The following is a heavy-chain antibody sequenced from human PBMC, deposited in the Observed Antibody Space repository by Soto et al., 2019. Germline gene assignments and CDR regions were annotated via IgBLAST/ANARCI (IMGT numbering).Heavy chain of an antibody. CDR3: GGDGGAAFDI. J-gene: IGHJ3*02. Sequence: SETLSLTCTVSGGSISSGGYYWSWIRQHPGKGLEWIGYIYYSGSTYYNPSLKSRVTISVDTSKNQFSLKLSSVTAADTAVYYCGGDGGAAFDIWGQGTMVTVSS. CDR2: IYYSGST. V-gene: IGHV4-31*03. CDR1: GGSISSGGYY. D-gene: IGHD4-17*01.